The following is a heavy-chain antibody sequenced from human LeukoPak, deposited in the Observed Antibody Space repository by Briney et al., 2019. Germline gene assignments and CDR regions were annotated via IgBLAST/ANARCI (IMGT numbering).Heavy chain of an antibody. Sequence: PSETLSLTCAVYGGSFSGYYWSWIRQPPGKGLEWIGEINHSGSTNYNPSLKSRVTISVDTSKNQFSLKLSSVTAADTAVYYCARGVRYSYGYRTYYYYYMDVWGKGTTVTVSS. D-gene: IGHD5-18*01. V-gene: IGHV4-34*01. CDR3: ARGVRYSYGYRTYYYYYMDV. J-gene: IGHJ6*03. CDR2: INHSGST. CDR1: GGSFSGYY.